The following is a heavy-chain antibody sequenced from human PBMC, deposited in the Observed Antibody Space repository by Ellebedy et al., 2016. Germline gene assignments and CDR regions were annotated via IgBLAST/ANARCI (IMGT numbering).Heavy chain of an antibody. CDR3: ATDYGDYEYYYYYYYGMDV. V-gene: IGHV1-69*04. J-gene: IGHJ6*02. CDR1: GGTFSSYA. D-gene: IGHD4-17*01. Sequence: ASVKVSCKASGGTFSSYAISWVRQAPGQGLEWMGRIIPILGIANYAQKLQGRVTITADKSTSTAYMELSSLRSEDTAVYYCATDYGDYEYYYYYYYGMDVWGQGTTVTVSS. CDR2: IIPILGIA.